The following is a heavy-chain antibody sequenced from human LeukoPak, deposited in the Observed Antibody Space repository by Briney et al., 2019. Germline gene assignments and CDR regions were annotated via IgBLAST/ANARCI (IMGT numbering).Heavy chain of an antibody. CDR3: AKVGPRGYSYGHDY. Sequence: GGSLRLSCAASGFTFSGYAMSWVRQAPGKGLEWVSAISGSGGSTYYADSVKGRFTISRDNSKNTLYLQMNSLRAEDTAVYYCAKVGPRGYSYGHDYWGQGTLVTVSS. CDR2: ISGSGGST. V-gene: IGHV3-23*01. CDR1: GFTFSGYA. J-gene: IGHJ4*02. D-gene: IGHD5-18*01.